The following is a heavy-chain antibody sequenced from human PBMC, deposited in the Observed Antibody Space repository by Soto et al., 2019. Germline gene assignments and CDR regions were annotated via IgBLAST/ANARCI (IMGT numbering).Heavy chain of an antibody. D-gene: IGHD1-26*01. J-gene: IGHJ6*02. V-gene: IGHV4-61*01. CDR3: ARLNSSGPMDLYYGIDV. CDR2: IYNTGST. CDR1: GCAVRSGIFW. Sequence: SGTRSLTFTVPGCAVRSGIFWCMWVCQTHGEGLEVIGQIYNTGSTYSNPSLKTRLTMSVDTSKNQFSLRLTSVTAADAAVYNCARLNSSGPMDLYYGIDVWGQGTTVTVSS.